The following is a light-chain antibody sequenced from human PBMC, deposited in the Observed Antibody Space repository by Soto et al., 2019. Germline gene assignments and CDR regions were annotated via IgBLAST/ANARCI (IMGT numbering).Light chain of an antibody. Sequence: DIQLTQSPSVLSASVGDRVTITFRASQALSNYLAWYQQKPGKAPDLLIYSASTLQSGVPSRFSGSGSETEFSLTIRALQPEDFATYYCQQLSRYPLTFGGGTRLEIK. J-gene: IGKJ5*01. V-gene: IGKV1-9*01. CDR2: SAS. CDR3: QQLSRYPLT. CDR1: QALSNY.